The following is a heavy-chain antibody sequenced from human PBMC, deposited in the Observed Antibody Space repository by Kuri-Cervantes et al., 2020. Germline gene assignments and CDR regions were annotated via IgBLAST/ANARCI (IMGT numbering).Heavy chain of an antibody. CDR2: VDPGVSQP. CDR3: ARQVPNFHLDY. Sequence: GGSLRLSCKGSEYTFSTDWIGWVRQMPGKGLEWMGIVDPGVSQPRYSPSFQGQVTISVDKSISTAYLQWSSLKASDTAMYYCARQVPNFHLDYWGQGALVTVSS. J-gene: IGHJ4*02. V-gene: IGHV5-51*01. CDR1: EYTFSTDW. D-gene: IGHD3-3*02.